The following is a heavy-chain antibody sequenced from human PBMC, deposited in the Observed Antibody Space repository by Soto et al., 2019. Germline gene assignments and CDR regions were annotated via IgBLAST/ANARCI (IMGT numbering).Heavy chain of an antibody. Sequence: QVQLVESGGGVVQPGRSLRLSCAASGFTFSSYAMHWVRQAPGKGLEWVAVISYDGSNKYYADSVKGRFTVSRDNSKNTLYLQMNSLRAEDTAVYYCARDYIGYCSGGSCYYYYYGMDVWGQGTTVTVSS. V-gene: IGHV3-30-3*01. D-gene: IGHD2-15*01. CDR3: ARDYIGYCSGGSCYYYYYGMDV. CDR2: ISYDGSNK. CDR1: GFTFSSYA. J-gene: IGHJ6*02.